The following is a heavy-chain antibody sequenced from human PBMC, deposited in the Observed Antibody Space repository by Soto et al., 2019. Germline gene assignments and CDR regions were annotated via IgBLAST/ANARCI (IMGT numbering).Heavy chain of an antibody. D-gene: IGHD6-13*01. CDR2: IYYSGST. CDR1: GGSISSGGYY. CDR3: ATSYGNAWYTY. V-gene: IGHV4-31*03. J-gene: IGHJ4*02. Sequence: SETLSLTCTVSGGSISSGGYYWSWIRQRPGKGLEWIGYIYYSGSTYYNPSLKSRVTISVDTSKNQFSLKLTSVTAADTAVYYCATSYGNAWYTYWGQGTQVTVSS.